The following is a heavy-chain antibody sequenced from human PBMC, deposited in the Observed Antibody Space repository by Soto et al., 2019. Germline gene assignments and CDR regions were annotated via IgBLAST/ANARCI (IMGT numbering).Heavy chain of an antibody. V-gene: IGHV3-11*01. D-gene: IGHD3-22*01. CDR2: ISSSDSII. CDR1: GFTFSDYY. CDR3: ARDLGYYDSSGYFDY. J-gene: IGHJ4*02. Sequence: GGSLRLSCAASGFTFSDYYMSWIRRAPGKGLEWVSYISSSDSIIYYSDSVKGRFIISRDSAKNSLYLQMNSLRAEDTAVYYCARDLGYYDSSGYFDYWGQGTLVTVSS.